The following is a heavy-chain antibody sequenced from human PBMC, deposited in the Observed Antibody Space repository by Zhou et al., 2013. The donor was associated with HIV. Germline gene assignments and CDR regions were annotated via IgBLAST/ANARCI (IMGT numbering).Heavy chain of an antibody. CDR1: GYTFTVYT. Sequence: QVQLVQSGAEVKKPGASVKVSCKAPGYTFTVYTIHWVRQAPGQGLEWMGWINPNSGGTNYAQKFQGRVTMTSDTSISSAYMELSRLRSDDTAVYYCARGFDYGDYFNWGQGTLVTVSS. CDR3: ARGFDYGDYFN. J-gene: IGHJ4*02. CDR2: INPNSGGT. D-gene: IGHD4-17*01. V-gene: IGHV1-2*02.